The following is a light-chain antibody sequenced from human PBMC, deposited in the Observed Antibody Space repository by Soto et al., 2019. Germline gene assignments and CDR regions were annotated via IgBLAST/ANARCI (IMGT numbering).Light chain of an antibody. J-gene: IGKJ1*01. CDR1: QSVGTD. CDR2: DAS. Sequence: EIVMTQSPATLSVSPGERATLSCRASQSVGTDLAWYQQKPGQGPRLVIYDASVRATGFPARFSGSGSGTEFTLTISSLQSEDSAVYYWQQYDTWWTFGQGTKVEIK. V-gene: IGKV3D-15*01. CDR3: QQYDTWWT.